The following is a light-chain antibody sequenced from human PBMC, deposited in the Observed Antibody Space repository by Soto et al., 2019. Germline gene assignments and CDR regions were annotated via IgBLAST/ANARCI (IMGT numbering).Light chain of an antibody. Sequence: EIALTQSPATLSLSPGERATLSCRASQSVSSYLAWYQQKPGQAPRLLIYDASNRATGIPARFSGSGSGTDFTLTISSLEPEDFAVYYCQQRSNLPTFGGGTKVEIK. CDR3: QQRSNLPT. J-gene: IGKJ4*01. CDR2: DAS. CDR1: QSVSSY. V-gene: IGKV3-11*01.